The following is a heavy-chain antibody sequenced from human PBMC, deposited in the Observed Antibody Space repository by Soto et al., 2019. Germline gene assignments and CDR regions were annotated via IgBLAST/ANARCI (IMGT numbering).Heavy chain of an antibody. CDR1: GFTFDDYT. Sequence: GGSLRLSCAASGFTFDDYTMHWVRQAPGKGLEWVSLISWDGGSTYYADSVKGRFTISRDNSKNSLYLQMNSLRTEDTALYYCAKDIHGSGSHYYGMDVWGQGTTVTVSS. D-gene: IGHD3-10*01. J-gene: IGHJ6*02. CDR2: ISWDGGST. V-gene: IGHV3-43*01. CDR3: AKDIHGSGSHYYGMDV.